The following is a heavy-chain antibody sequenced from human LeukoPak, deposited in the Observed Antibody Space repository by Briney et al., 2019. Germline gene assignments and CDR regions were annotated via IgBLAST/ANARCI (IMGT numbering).Heavy chain of an antibody. Sequence: GGSLRLSCAAPGFTVSSNYMSWVRQAPGKGLEWVSVIYSGGSTYYADSVKGRFTISRDNSKNTLYLQMNSLRAEDTAVYYCARAAAAGPGYYYYYYMDVWGKGTTVTISS. CDR3: ARAAAAGPGYYYYYYMDV. CDR1: GFTVSSNY. CDR2: IYSGGST. V-gene: IGHV3-53*01. D-gene: IGHD6-13*01. J-gene: IGHJ6*03.